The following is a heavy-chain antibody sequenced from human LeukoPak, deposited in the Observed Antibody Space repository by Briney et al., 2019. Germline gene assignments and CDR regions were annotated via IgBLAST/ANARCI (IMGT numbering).Heavy chain of an antibody. J-gene: IGHJ4*02. CDR3: ARDRGYDFWSGYLDY. Sequence: GGSLRLSCAASGFTFSSYGMHWVRQAPGKGLEWVAVISYDGSNKYYADSVKGRFTISRDNAKNSLYLQMNSLRAEDTAVYYCARDRGYDFWSGYLDYWGQGTLVTVSS. V-gene: IGHV3-30*03. CDR1: GFTFSSYG. CDR2: ISYDGSNK. D-gene: IGHD3-3*01.